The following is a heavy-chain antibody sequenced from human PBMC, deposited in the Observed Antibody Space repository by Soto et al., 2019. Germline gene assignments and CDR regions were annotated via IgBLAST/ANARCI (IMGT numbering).Heavy chain of an antibody. Sequence: VKVSCKASGGTFSSYAISWVRQAPGQGLEWMGGIIPILGTANYAQKFQGRVTITADKSTSTAYMELSSLRSEDTAVYYCARVATYYYDSSGYYPQGFDPWGQGTLVTVSS. V-gene: IGHV1-69*10. CDR2: IIPILGTA. CDR1: GGTFSSYA. CDR3: ARVATYYYDSSGYYPQGFDP. J-gene: IGHJ5*02. D-gene: IGHD3-22*01.